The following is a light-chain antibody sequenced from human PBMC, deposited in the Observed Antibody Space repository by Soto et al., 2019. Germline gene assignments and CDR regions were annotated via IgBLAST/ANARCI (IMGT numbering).Light chain of an antibody. V-gene: IGKV1-39*01. Sequence: DIHMTQSPSSLSASVGDTVTITCRASQNIDMYLNWYQQKPGKAPRVLISGASNLQSGVPSRFSGSGSGADFTLTISRLQSEDFASYFCQHTFNSPPWTFGQGTKVDIK. CDR1: QNIDMY. CDR2: GAS. CDR3: QHTFNSPPWT. J-gene: IGKJ1*01.